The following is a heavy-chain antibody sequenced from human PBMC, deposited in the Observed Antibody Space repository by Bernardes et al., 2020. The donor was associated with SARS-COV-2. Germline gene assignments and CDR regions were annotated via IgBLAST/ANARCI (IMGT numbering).Heavy chain of an antibody. D-gene: IGHD4-17*01. CDR2: IYYTGST. CDR1: GDSLNSGVYY. V-gene: IGHV4-31*03. CDR3: VGDLDTDYGDPT. Sequence: SETLSLTCTVSGDSLNSGVYYWTWIRQHPGKGLAWIGYIYYTGSTYYNPSLKNRVTISVDTSKKQFSLRLDSVTAADTAMYYCVGDLDTDYGDPTWDRGTLVNVTS. J-gene: IGHJ4*02.